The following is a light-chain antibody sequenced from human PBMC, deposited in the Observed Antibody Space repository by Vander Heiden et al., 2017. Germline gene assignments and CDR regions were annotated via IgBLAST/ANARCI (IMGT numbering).Light chain of an antibody. J-gene: IGKJ2*01. Sequence: ELVLTQSPDFQSVTPKEKVTITCRASENIGSSLHWYQQKPDQPPKLLIKYASQSVSGVPSRFSGRGSGTDFTLIINSLEAEDVAVYYCHQSSSLPYTFGRGTKLEIK. CDR3: HQSSSLPYT. CDR1: ENIGSS. V-gene: IGKV6D-21*02. CDR2: YAS.